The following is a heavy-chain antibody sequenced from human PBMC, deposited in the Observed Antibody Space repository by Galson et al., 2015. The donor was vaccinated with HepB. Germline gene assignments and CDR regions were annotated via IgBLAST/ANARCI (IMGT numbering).Heavy chain of an antibody. J-gene: IGHJ4*02. CDR3: ARVSTSYMLGYFDY. CDR1: GYTFTSYA. V-gene: IGHV1-3*01. CDR2: INAGNGNT. Sequence: SVTVSCKASGYTFTSYAMHWVRQAPGQRLEWMGWINAGNGNTKCSQKFQGRVTITRDTSASTAYMELSSLRSEGTAVYYCARVSTSYMLGYFDYWGQGTLVTVSS. D-gene: IGHD6-13*01.